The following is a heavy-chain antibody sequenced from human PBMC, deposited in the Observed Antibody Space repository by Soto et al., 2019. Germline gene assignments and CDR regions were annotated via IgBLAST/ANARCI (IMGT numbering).Heavy chain of an antibody. J-gene: IGHJ3*02. CDR2: IIPIFGTA. D-gene: IGHD2-15*01. CDR1: GGTFSSYA. Sequence: GASVKVSCKASGGTFSSYAISWVRQAPGQGLEWMGGIIPIFGTANYAQKFQGRVTITADESTSTAYMELSSLRSEDTAVYYCARDYSAVMGGAFDIWGQGTMVTVSS. V-gene: IGHV1-69*13. CDR3: ARDYSAVMGGAFDI.